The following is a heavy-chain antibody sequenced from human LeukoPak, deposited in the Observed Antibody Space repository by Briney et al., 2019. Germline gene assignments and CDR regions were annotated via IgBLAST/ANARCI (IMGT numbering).Heavy chain of an antibody. V-gene: IGHV3-74*01. CDR3: ARDPGSSSWTGAFDI. CDR1: GFTFSSYW. J-gene: IGHJ3*02. CDR2: INSDRSST. Sequence: TGGSLRLSCAASGFTFSSYWMHWVRQAPGKGLVWVSRINSDRSSTSYADSVKGRFTISRDNAKNTLYLQMNSLRAEDTAVYYCARDPGSSSWTGAFDIWGQGTMVTVSS. D-gene: IGHD6-13*01.